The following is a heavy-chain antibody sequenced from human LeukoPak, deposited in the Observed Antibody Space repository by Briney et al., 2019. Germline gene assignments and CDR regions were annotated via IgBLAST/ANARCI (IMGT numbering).Heavy chain of an antibody. CDR3: ARDRLGGAVASWIPDY. D-gene: IGHD3-16*01. J-gene: IGHJ4*02. CDR2: VYHSGST. CDR1: GGSINNYY. V-gene: IGHV4-59*01. Sequence: SETLSLTCSVSGGSINNYYWSWIRQPPGKRLEWIGSVYHSGSTDYNPSLRSRVTISVDMSKNHFSLEVTSVTAADTAIYYCARDRLGGAVASWIPDYWGQGILVTVSS.